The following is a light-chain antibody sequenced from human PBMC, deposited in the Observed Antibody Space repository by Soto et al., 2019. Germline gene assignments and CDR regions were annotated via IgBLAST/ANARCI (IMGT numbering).Light chain of an antibody. CDR1: SSDVGGYNY. J-gene: IGLJ2*01. CDR2: DVS. Sequence: QSALTQPASVSGSPGQSITISCTGTSSDVGGYNYVSWYQQHPGKAPKLMIYDVSNRPSGVSNRFSGSKSGNTASLTISGLQAEDESDYYCSSYTSSSTPHVVFGGGTKLTVL. CDR3: SSYTSSSTPHVV. V-gene: IGLV2-14*01.